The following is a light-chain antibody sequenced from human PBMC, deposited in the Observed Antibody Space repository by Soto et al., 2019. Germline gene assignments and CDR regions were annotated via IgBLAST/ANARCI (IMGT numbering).Light chain of an antibody. J-gene: IGKJ4*01. V-gene: IGKV1-5*03. CDR2: KAS. CDR3: QQYSTYPDT. Sequence: DIQMTQSPSTLSASVGDRVTITCRASQSITTWLAWYQQKPGKAPKLLIHKASSLESGVPSTFSGSGSGTEFTLTISSLQPDDFATYYCQQYSTYPDTFGGGTKVEIK. CDR1: QSITTW.